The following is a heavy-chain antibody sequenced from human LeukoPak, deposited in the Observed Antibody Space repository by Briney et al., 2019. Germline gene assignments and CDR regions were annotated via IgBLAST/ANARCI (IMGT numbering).Heavy chain of an antibody. J-gene: IGHJ4*02. CDR1: GDSISTRGYY. V-gene: IGHV4-31*03. Sequence: SQTLSLTCTVSGDSISTRGYYWTWLRQHPRKGLEWIGYISYSGSTYCNPSLKSRLTMSEDTSNNRFFLRLTSVTAADTAVYYCARINIREYSSRPFDYWGQGTLVTVSS. D-gene: IGHD6-13*01. CDR2: ISYSGST. CDR3: ARINIREYSSRPFDY.